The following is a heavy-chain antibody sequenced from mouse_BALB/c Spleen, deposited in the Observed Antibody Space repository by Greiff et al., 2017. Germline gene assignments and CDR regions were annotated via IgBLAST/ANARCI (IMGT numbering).Heavy chain of an antibody. Sequence: QVQLQQSGAELVRPGTSVKVSCKASGYAFTNYLIEWVKQRPGQGLEWIGVINPGSGGTNYNEKFKGKATLTADKSSSTAYMQLSSLTSDDSAVYFCARSPITTATRMDYGGQGTSVTVSS. J-gene: IGHJ4*01. CDR1: GYAFTNYL. CDR2: INPGSGGT. D-gene: IGHD1-2*01. CDR3: ARSPITTATRMDY. V-gene: IGHV1-54*01.